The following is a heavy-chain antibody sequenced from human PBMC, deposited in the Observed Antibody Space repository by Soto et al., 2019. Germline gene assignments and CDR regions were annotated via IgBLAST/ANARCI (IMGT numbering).Heavy chain of an antibody. CDR3: ARDVGGYCISTSCYVEHYGMDV. D-gene: IGHD2-2*01. CDR2: INPNSGGT. CDR1: GYTFTGYY. Sequence: ASVKVSCKASGYTFTGYYMHWVRQAPGQGLEWMGWINPNSGGTNYAQKFQGWVTMTRDTSISTAYMELSRLRSDDTAVYYCARDVGGYCISTSCYVEHYGMDVWGQGTTVTVSS. V-gene: IGHV1-2*04. J-gene: IGHJ6*02.